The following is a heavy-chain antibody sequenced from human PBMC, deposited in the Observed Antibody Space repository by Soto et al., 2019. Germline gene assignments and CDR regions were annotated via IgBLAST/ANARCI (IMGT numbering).Heavy chain of an antibody. J-gene: IGHJ6*02. CDR2: IIPIFGTA. CDR3: ARGGPRGYYYYYYGMDV. Sequence: QVQLVQSGAEVKKPGSSVKVSCKASGGTFSSYAISWVRQAPGQGLEWMGGIIPIFGTANYAQKFQGRVRITADESTSTAYMELSSLRSEDTAVYYCARGGPRGYYYYYYGMDVWGQGTTVTVSS. CDR1: GGTFSSYA. V-gene: IGHV1-69*01. D-gene: IGHD5-12*01.